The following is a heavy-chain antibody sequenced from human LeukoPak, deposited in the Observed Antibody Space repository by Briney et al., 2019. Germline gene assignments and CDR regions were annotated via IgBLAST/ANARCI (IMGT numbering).Heavy chain of an antibody. CDR2: IYYSGST. CDR3: ARVPVAGRTFDY. CDR1: GGSISSYY. J-gene: IGHJ4*02. V-gene: IGHV4-59*01. D-gene: IGHD6-19*01. Sequence: SETLSLTCTVSGGSISSYYWSWIRQPPGKGLEWIGYIYYSGSTNYNPSPKSRVTISVDTSKNQFSLKLSSVTAADTAVYYCARVPVAGRTFDYWGQGTLVTVSS.